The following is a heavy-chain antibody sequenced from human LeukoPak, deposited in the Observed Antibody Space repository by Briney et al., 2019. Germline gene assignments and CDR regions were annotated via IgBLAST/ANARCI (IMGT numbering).Heavy chain of an antibody. V-gene: IGHV1-69*13. CDR1: GGTFSSYA. J-gene: IGHJ5*02. D-gene: IGHD6-19*01. CDR3: TRGGSGWDNWFDP. Sequence: SVKVSCKASGGTFSSYAISWVRQAPGQGLEWMRGIIPIFGTANYAQKFQGRVTITADESTSTAYMELSSLRSEDTAVYYCTRGGSGWDNWFDPWGQGTLVTVSS. CDR2: IIPIFGTA.